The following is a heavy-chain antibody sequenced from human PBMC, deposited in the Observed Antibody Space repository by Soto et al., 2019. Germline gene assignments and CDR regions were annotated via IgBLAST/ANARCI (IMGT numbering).Heavy chain of an antibody. Sequence: HPGGSLRLSCAASGFTFSSYAMSWVRQAPGKGLEWVSAISGSGGSTYYADSVKGRFTISRDNSKNTLYLQMNSLRAEDTAVYYCAKDKPERRSPYYYYGMDVWGQGTTVTVSS. V-gene: IGHV3-23*01. D-gene: IGHD1-1*01. J-gene: IGHJ6*02. CDR1: GFTFSSYA. CDR2: ISGSGGST. CDR3: AKDKPERRSPYYYYGMDV.